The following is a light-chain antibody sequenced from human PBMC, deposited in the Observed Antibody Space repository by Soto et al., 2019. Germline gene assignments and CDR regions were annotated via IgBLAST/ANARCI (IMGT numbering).Light chain of an antibody. CDR3: CSYAASRTYV. Sequence: QSALTQPASVSGSPGQSITISCTGTSSDVGSYNLVSWYQQHPGKAPKLMIYEVDKRPSGLSNRFAASKSGNTASLTISGLHTEDEADYYCCSYAASRTYVFGTGTKLTVL. V-gene: IGLV2-23*02. CDR1: SSDVGSYNL. CDR2: EVD. J-gene: IGLJ1*01.